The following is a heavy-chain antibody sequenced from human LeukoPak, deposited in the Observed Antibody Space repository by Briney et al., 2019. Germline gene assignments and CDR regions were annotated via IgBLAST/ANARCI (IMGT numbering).Heavy chain of an antibody. CDR1: GGSFSGYY. CDR3: ARGRGRFDY. V-gene: IGHV4-34*01. CDR2: INHSGST. D-gene: IGHD3-16*01. J-gene: IGHJ4*02. Sequence: SETLSLTCAVYGGSFSGYYWSWIRQPPGKGLEWIGEINHSGSTNYNPSLKSRVTISVDTSKNQFSLKLSSVTAADTAVYYCARGRGRFDYWGQGTLVTVSS.